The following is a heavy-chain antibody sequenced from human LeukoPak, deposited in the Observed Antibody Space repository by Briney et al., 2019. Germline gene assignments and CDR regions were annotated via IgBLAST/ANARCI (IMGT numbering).Heavy chain of an antibody. CDR3: AKDPSLVRGVIIDY. V-gene: IGHV3-23*01. Sequence: GALSLSCAASGFTFSSYAMSWVRQAPGKGLEWVSAISGSGGSTYYADSVKGRFTISRDNSKNTLYLQMNSLRAEDTAVYYCAKDPSLVRGVIIDYWGQGTLVTVSS. CDR2: ISGSGGST. D-gene: IGHD3-10*01. J-gene: IGHJ4*02. CDR1: GFTFSSYA.